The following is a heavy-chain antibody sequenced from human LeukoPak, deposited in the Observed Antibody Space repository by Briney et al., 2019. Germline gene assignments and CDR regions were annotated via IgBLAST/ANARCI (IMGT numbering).Heavy chain of an antibody. J-gene: IGHJ4*02. D-gene: IGHD1-26*01. CDR2: TSPDEGLK. CDR1: VFTFANYV. Sequence: GGSLRLACAASVFTFANYVTGWVRQAPAKGLEWVAVTSPDEGLKFYGDSVKGRFTISRDNSKNTMYLQMNNLREEDTAVYYCTRDPILGAPDYFDYWGQGTLVTVSS. CDR3: TRDPILGAPDYFDY. V-gene: IGHV3-30*04.